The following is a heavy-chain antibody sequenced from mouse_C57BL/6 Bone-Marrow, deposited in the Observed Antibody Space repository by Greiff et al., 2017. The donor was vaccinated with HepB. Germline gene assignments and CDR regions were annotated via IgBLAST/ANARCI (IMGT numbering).Heavy chain of an antibody. CDR2: FHPYNDDT. CDR3: GREGGYGNFRVYYDMDF. V-gene: IGHV1-47*01. CDR1: GYTFTTYP. D-gene: IGHD2-1*01. Sequence: VQLQQSGAELVKPGASVKMSCKASGYTFTTYPIEWMKQNHGKSLEWIGNFHPYNDDTKYNEKFKGKATLTVEKSSSTVYLGLSRLTSDDSAVYYLGREGGYGNFRVYYDMDFWGQGTSVTVSS. J-gene: IGHJ4*01.